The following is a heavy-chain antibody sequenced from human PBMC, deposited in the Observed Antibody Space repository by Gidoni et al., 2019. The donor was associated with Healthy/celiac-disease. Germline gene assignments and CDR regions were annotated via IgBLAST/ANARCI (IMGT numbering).Heavy chain of an antibody. CDR3: AAETYSSSYESGY. J-gene: IGHJ4*02. Sequence: QIQLVQSGPEVKKPGTSVKVSCKASGFTFTSSAVQWVRQARGQRLEWIGWIVVGSGNTNYAQKFQERVTITRDMSTSTAYMELSSLRSEDTAVYYCAAETYSSSYESGYWGQGTLVTVSS. V-gene: IGHV1-58*01. D-gene: IGHD6-13*01. CDR2: IVVGSGNT. CDR1: GFTFTSSA.